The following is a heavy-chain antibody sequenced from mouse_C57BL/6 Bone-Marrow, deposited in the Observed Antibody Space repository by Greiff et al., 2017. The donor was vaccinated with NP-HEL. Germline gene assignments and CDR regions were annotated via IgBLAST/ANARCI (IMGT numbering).Heavy chain of an antibody. CDR2: INPSSGYT. V-gene: IGHV1-7*01. CDR1: GYTFTSYW. J-gene: IGHJ4*01. Sequence: QVQLKQSGAELAKPGASVKLSCKASGYTFTSYWMHWVKQRPGQGLEWIGYINPSSGYTKYNQKFKDKATLTEDKSSSTAYMQLSSLTYEESADYYCARGATVRYYYAMDYWGQGTSVTVSA. D-gene: IGHD1-1*01. CDR3: ARGATVRYYYAMDY.